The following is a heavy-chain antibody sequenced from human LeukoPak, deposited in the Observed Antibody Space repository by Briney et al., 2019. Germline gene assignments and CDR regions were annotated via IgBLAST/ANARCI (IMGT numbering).Heavy chain of an antibody. V-gene: IGHV4-34*01. CDR2: INHSGST. CDR1: GGSFSGSY. J-gene: IGHJ4*02. Sequence: SESLSLTCAVYGGSFSGSYCGWIRQHPGKGLGWIGEINHSGSTNSNPSLKSRVTISVDTSKNQFSLKLSAVTAADTAVYYCARGFGSPFYWGQGTLVTVSS. D-gene: IGHD3-16*01. CDR3: ARGFGSPFY.